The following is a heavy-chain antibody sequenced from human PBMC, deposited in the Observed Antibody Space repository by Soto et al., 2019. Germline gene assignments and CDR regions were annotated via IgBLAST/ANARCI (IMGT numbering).Heavy chain of an antibody. CDR1: GFTFSSYA. CDR3: AREYLWFGELFSAVGY. CDR2: ISYDGSNK. D-gene: IGHD3-10*01. J-gene: IGHJ4*02. V-gene: IGHV3-30-3*01. Sequence: QVQLVESGGGVVQPGRSLRLSCAASGFTFSSYARHWVRQAPGKGLEWVAVISYDGSNKYYADSVKGRFTISRDNSKNTLYLQMNSLRAEDTAVYYCAREYLWFGELFSAVGYWGRGTLVTVSS.